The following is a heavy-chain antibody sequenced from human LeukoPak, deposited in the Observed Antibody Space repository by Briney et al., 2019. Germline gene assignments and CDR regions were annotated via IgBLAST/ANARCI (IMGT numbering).Heavy chain of an antibody. J-gene: IGHJ4*02. CDR2: INHSGST. CDR3: ARGRIAISGSYAY. V-gene: IGHV4-34*01. CDR1: GGSFSGYY. Sequence: PSETLSLTCAVYGGSFSGYYWSWIRQPPGKGLEWIGEINHSGSTNYNPSLKSRVTISVDTSKNQFSLKLSSVTAADTAVYYCARGRIAISGSYAYWGQGTLVTVSS. D-gene: IGHD1-26*01.